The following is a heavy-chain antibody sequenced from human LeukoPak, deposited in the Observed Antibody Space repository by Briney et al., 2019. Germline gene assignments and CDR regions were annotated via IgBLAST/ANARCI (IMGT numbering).Heavy chain of an antibody. Sequence: SETLSLTCAVYGGSFSGYYWSWIRQPPGKGLEWIGEINHSGSTNYNPSLKSRVNISVDTSKNQFSLKLSSVTAADTAVYYCARDRSVVPAAKTLNYFAYWGQGTLVTVSS. V-gene: IGHV4-34*01. CDR1: GGSFSGYY. CDR3: ARDRSVVPAAKTLNYFAY. J-gene: IGHJ4*02. D-gene: IGHD2-2*01. CDR2: INHSGST.